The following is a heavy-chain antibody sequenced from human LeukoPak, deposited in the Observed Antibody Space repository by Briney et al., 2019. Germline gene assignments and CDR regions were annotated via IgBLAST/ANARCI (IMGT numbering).Heavy chain of an antibody. CDR1: GGTFSSYA. D-gene: IGHD3-9*01. J-gene: IGHJ6*02. V-gene: IGHV1-69*13. Sequence: SVKVSCKASGGTFSSYAISWVRQAPGQGLEWMGGIIPIFGTANYAQKFQGRVTITADESTSTAYMELSSLRSEDTAVYYCAVTSPLTGYQTYYYYGMDVWGQGTTVTVSS. CDR3: AVTSPLTGYQTYYYYGMDV. CDR2: IIPIFGTA.